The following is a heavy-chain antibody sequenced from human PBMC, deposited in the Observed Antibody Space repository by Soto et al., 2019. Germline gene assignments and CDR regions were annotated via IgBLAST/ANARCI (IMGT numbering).Heavy chain of an antibody. V-gene: IGHV3-33*01. D-gene: IGHD6-25*01. CDR3: AREPESRLFDY. J-gene: IGHJ4*02. Sequence: QVQLVESGGGVVQPGRSLRLSCAASGFTFSSYGMHWVRQAPGKGLEWVAVIWYDGSNKYYADSVKGRFTISRDNSKNTLYLQMNSLRAEDTAVYYCAREPESRLFDYWGQGTLVTVSS. CDR2: IWYDGSNK. CDR1: GFTFSSYG.